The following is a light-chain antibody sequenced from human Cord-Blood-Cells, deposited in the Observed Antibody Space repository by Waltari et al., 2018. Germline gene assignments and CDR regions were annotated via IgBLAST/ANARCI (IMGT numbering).Light chain of an antibody. J-gene: IGLJ2*01. CDR3: AAWDDSLSGVV. CDR1: SSNIGSNY. V-gene: IGLV1-47*01. Sequence: QSVLTQSPSASGTPGQRVTISCSGSSSNIGSNYVYWYQRLPGTAPKLLIYRNNQLPSGFPDRFSGSKSGTSASLAISGLRSEDEADYYCAAWDDSLSGVVFGGGTKLTVL. CDR2: RNN.